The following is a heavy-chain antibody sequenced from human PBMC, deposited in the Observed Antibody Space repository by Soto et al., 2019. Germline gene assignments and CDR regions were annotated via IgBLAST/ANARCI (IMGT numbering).Heavy chain of an antibody. CDR3: ARDKINWSIDY. CDR1: GFTFSSYC. J-gene: IGHJ4*02. D-gene: IGHD1-20*01. V-gene: IGHV3-33*01. CDR2: IWYDGSNK. Sequence: GGSLRLSCAASGFTFSSYCMHWVRQAPGKGLEWVAVIWYDGSNKYYADSVKGRFTISRDNSKNTLYLQMNSLRAEDTAVYYCARDKINWSIDYWGQGTLVTVSS.